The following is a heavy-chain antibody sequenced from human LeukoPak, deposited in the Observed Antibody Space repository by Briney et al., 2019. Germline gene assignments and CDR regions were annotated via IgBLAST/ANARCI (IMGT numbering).Heavy chain of an antibody. Sequence: PGGSLRLSCAASGFTFSSYAMHWVRQAPGKGLDWMANIKYDGSEECYVDSVKGRFTISRDNAKNSLYLQMNSLRAEDTAIYYCARGQAGFDIWGRGTMVTVSS. CDR1: GFTFSSYA. V-gene: IGHV3-7*01. CDR3: ARGQAGFDI. CDR2: IKYDGSEE. D-gene: IGHD6-13*01. J-gene: IGHJ3*02.